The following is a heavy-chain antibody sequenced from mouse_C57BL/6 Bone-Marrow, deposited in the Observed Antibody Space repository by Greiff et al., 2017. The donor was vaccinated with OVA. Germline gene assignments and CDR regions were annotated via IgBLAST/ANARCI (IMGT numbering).Heavy chain of an antibody. J-gene: IGHJ2*01. V-gene: IGHV1-81*01. CDR3: ARYGGLRGNYFDY. D-gene: IGHD2-4*01. CDR2: IYPRSGNT. CDR1: GYTFTSYG. Sequence: VQRVESGAELARPGASVKLSCKASGYTFTSYGISWVKQRTGQGLEWIGEIYPRSGNTYYNEKFKGKATLTADKSSSTAYMELRSLTSEDSAVYFCARYGGLRGNYFDYWGQGTTLTVSS.